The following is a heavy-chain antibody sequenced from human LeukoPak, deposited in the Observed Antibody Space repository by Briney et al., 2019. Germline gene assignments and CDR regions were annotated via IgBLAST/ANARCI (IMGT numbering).Heavy chain of an antibody. CDR2: IYYSGST. Sequence: SETLSLTCTVSGGSISSSSYYWGWIRQPPGKGLEWIGSIYYSGSTYYNPSLKSRVTISVDTSKNQFSLKLSSVTAADTAVYYCAKDTKVAVIFDSFDIWGQGTMVTVSS. D-gene: IGHD6-19*01. V-gene: IGHV4-39*07. CDR1: GGSISSSSYY. J-gene: IGHJ3*02. CDR3: AKDTKVAVIFDSFDI.